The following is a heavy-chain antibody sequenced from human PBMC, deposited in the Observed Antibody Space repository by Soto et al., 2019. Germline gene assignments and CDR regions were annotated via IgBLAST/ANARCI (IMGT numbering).Heavy chain of an antibody. D-gene: IGHD6-13*01. V-gene: IGHV3-21*01. CDR3: AREPAAARGPYYYYYYYMDV. CDR2: ISSSSSYI. CDR1: GFTFSSYS. J-gene: IGHJ6*03. Sequence: EVQLVESGGGPVKPGGSLRLSCAASGFTFSSYSMNWVRQAPGKGLEWVSSISSSSSYIYYADSVKGRFTISRDNAKNSLYLQMNSLRAEDTAVYYCAREPAAARGPYYYYYYYMDVWGKGTTVTVSS.